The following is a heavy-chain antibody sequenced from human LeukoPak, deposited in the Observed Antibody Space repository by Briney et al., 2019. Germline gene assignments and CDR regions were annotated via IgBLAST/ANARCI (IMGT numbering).Heavy chain of an antibody. CDR2: ISYDGDYQ. D-gene: IGHD4-17*01. CDR3: ARDFYDYGDYGNSFDY. V-gene: IGHV3-30*04. CDR1: GFTFTNYA. Sequence: PGRSLRLSCAASGFTFTNYAIHWVRQAPGKGLEWVAVISYDGDYQYYADSVKGRFSISRDNFKNTLYLQMNSLTPEDTAVYYCARDFYDYGDYGNSFDYWGQGTLVTVSS. J-gene: IGHJ4*02.